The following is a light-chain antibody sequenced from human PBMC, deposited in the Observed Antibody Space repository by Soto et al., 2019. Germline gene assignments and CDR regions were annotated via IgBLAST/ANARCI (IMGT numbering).Light chain of an antibody. J-gene: IGKJ1*01. Sequence: DLQMTQSPSALSASVGDRVTITCRGSQGISSWLAWYQQKPGKAPRLLIYKASSLASGVPSRFSGSGSGTEFTPTISSLQPEDVATYHCQQHTTFGQGTKVEI. CDR3: QQHTT. CDR1: QGISSW. V-gene: IGKV1-5*03. CDR2: KAS.